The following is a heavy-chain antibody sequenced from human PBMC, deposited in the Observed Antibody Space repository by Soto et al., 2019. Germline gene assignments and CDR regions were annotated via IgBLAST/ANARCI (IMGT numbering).Heavy chain of an antibody. CDR2: IRNDGST. D-gene: IGHD4-4*01. Sequence: GGSLRLSCAASGFIVSSSYMSWVRQAPGKGLEWVSLIRNDGSTYYADSVRGRFTVSRDDSKNTLYLEILSLRAEDTAVYYCARDSYTRYWGQGTLVTVSS. V-gene: IGHV3-66*01. CDR3: ARDSYTRY. J-gene: IGHJ4*02. CDR1: GFIVSSSY.